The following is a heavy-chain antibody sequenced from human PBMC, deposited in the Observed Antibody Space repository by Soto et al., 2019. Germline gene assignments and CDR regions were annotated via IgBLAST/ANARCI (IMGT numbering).Heavy chain of an antibody. CDR3: TTEGFTGINYFDY. J-gene: IGHJ4*02. V-gene: IGHV1-3*01. CDR2: INAGNGNT. D-gene: IGHD3-10*01. CDR1: GYTFTSYA. Sequence: GASVKVSCKASGYTFTSYAMHWVRQAPGQRLEWMGWINAGNGNTKYSQKFQGRVTITRDTSASTAYMELNSLKTEDTAVYYCTTEGFTGINYFDYWGQGTLVTVSS.